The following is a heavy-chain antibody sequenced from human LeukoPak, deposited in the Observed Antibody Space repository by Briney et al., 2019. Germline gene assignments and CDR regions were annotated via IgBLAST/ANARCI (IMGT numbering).Heavy chain of an antibody. V-gene: IGHV1-69*01. CDR3: ASRIAAAGTQYYYYGMDV. Sequence: GASVKVSCKASGGTFTSYAISWVRQAPGQGLEWMGGIIPIFGTANYAQKFQGRVTITADESTSTAYMELSSLRSEDTAVYYCASRIAAAGTQYYYYGMDVWGQGTTVTVSS. CDR1: GGTFTSYA. CDR2: IIPIFGTA. D-gene: IGHD6-13*01. J-gene: IGHJ6*02.